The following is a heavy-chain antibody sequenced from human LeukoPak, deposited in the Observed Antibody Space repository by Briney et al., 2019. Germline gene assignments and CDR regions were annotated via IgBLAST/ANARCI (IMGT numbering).Heavy chain of an antibody. D-gene: IGHD6-19*01. J-gene: IGHJ4*02. Sequence: GGSLRLSCAASGFTFSSYNMNWVRQAPGKGLEWVSYISSSSSTLYYADSVKRRFTISRDNAKNSLYLQMNSLRAEDTAVYYCARLPPLYSSGWYAADYWGQGTLVTVSS. CDR1: GFTFSSYN. CDR2: ISSSSSTL. CDR3: ARLPPLYSSGWYAADY. V-gene: IGHV3-48*01.